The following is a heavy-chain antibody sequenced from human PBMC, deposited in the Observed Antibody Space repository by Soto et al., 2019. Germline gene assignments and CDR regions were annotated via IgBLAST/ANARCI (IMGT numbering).Heavy chain of an antibody. J-gene: IGHJ6*02. CDR3: ARDFTDSSGPTLGMGV. CDR2: IYYSGSN. V-gene: IGHV4-31*03. CDR1: GGSISRGGYY. Sequence: SETLSLTCTVSGGSISRGGYYWSWIRQHPGKGLEWIGYIYYSGSNYYNPSLKSRVTISVDTSKDQFSLKLSSVTAADTAVYYCARDFTDSSGPTLGMGVWGQGTTVTVSS. D-gene: IGHD6-19*01.